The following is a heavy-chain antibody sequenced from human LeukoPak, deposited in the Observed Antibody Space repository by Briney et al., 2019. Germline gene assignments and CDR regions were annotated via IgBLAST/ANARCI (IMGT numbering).Heavy chain of an antibody. V-gene: IGHV4-39*07. CDR3: ARDRHIGGPLGFDL. CDR1: GGSISSSSYY. CDR2: IYYSGST. Sequence: PSETLSLTCTVSGGSISSSSYYWGWIRQPPGKGLEWIGSIYYSGSTYYNPSLKSRVTISVDTSKNQFSLKLSSVTAADTAVYYCARDRHIGGPLGFDLWGRGTLVTVSS. D-gene: IGHD5-12*01. J-gene: IGHJ2*01.